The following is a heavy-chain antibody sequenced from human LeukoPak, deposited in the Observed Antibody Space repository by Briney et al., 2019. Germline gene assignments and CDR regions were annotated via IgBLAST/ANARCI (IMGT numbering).Heavy chain of an antibody. CDR2: ISYDGSNK. J-gene: IGHJ6*02. CDR3: ARDPTVVVPAALKYYYYYYGMDV. D-gene: IGHD2-2*01. V-gene: IGHV3-30-3*01. Sequence: GGSLRLSCAASGFTFSNYAMHWVRQAPGKGLEWVAVISYDGSNKYYADSVKGRFTISRDNSKNTLYLQMNSLRAEDTAVYYCARDPTVVVPAALKYYYYYYGMDVWGQGTTVTVSS. CDR1: GFTFSNYA.